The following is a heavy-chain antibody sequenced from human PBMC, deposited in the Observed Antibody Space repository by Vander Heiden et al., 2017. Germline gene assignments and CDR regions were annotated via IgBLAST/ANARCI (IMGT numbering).Heavy chain of an antibody. Sequence: QVQLVQSGAELKKPGASVRAPCKASGSPFTNYEINWVRQAAGQGLEWVGWMDPKTGKTGYAQKFQGRVAMTRNTSITTASMELSSLRSEDTAVYYCARYCSSASCYKFDYWGQGTLVTVSS. V-gene: IGHV1-8*01. CDR1: GSPFTNYE. CDR2: MDPKTGKT. D-gene: IGHD2-2*01. J-gene: IGHJ4*02. CDR3: ARYCSSASCYKFDY.